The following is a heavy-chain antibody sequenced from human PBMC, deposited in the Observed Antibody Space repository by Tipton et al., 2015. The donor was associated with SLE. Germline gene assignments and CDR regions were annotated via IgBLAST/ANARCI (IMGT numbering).Heavy chain of an antibody. V-gene: IGHV4-31*03. Sequence: TLSLTCTVSGGSISSGDYDWSWIRQHPGKGLEWIGYMYYSGSTYYNPSLKSRVSISGDTSKNQFSLKLSSVTAAGTAVYYCARGGGGDTSWFAPWGQGTLVTVSS. CDR1: GGSISSGDYD. D-gene: IGHD2-21*01. CDR2: MYYSGST. CDR3: ARGGGGDTSWFAP. J-gene: IGHJ5*02.